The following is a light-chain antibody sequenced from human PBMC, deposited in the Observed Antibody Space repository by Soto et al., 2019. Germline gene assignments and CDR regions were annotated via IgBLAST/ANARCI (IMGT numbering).Light chain of an antibody. CDR3: MQPLQSWT. CDR1: ESLLHSNGYNY. V-gene: IGKV2-28*01. CDR2: LGS. J-gene: IGKJ1*01. Sequence: DILMTQSPLSLHVTPGEPASISCRCSESLLHSNGYNYLDWYLQKPGQSPQLLIYLGSNRASGVPDRLSGIGSGTDFTLKISRLEAEDVGVYYCMQPLQSWTFGQGTKVDNK.